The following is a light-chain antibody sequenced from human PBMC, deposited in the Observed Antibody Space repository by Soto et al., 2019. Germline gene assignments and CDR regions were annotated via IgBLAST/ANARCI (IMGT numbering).Light chain of an antibody. CDR3: QQYNNWPPLT. CDR2: AAS. Sequence: EVMVTQSPATLSVSLGGRATLSCRASQSVRTNLAWYQQKPGQAPRLLIYAASTRATGIPARFSGSGSGTEFTLTITSLQSEDFAVYYCQQYNNWPPLTFGGGTKVEIK. J-gene: IGKJ4*01. CDR1: QSVRTN. V-gene: IGKV3-15*01.